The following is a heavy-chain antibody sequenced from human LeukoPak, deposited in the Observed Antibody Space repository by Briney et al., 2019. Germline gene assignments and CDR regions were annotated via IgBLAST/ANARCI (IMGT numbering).Heavy chain of an antibody. CDR1: GLTLITND. D-gene: IGHD3-16*01. CDR3: ARGVEPLAAYTWAY. Sequence: GGPLTLSCAPSGLTLITNDITWLRPAPRKGVEWVSVLYSDGNTKYADSVQGRFTISRDNSKNNLYLEMNSLSPDDTAVYYCARGVEPLAAYTWAYWGGGTVV. V-gene: IGHV3-53*01. J-gene: IGHJ4*02. CDR2: LYSDGNT.